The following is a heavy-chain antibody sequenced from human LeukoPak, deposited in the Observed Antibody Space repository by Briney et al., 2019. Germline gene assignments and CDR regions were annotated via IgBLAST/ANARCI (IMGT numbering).Heavy chain of an antibody. CDR1: GFTFSSYG. V-gene: IGHV3-30*18. J-gene: IGHJ4*02. CDR2: ISYDGSNK. Sequence: GGSLRLSCAASGFTFSSYGMHWVRQAPGKGLEWVAVISYDGSNKYYADSVKGRFTISRDNSKNTLYLQMNSLRAEDTAVYYCAKPLSGSYLYCFDYWGKGTLVTVSS. CDR3: AKPLSGSYLYCFDY. D-gene: IGHD1-26*01.